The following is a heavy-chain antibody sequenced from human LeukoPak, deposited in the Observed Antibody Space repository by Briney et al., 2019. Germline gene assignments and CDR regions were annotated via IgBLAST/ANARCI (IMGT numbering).Heavy chain of an antibody. J-gene: IGHJ4*02. D-gene: IGHD2-2*01. Sequence: SETLSLTCTVSGGSISSYYWSWIRQPPGKGLEWIGYIYYSGSTNYNPSLKSRVTISVDTSKNQFSLKLSSVTAADTAVYYCARSVQSSTGYPEGFDYWGQGTLVTVSS. CDR2: IYYSGST. V-gene: IGHV4-59*01. CDR1: GGSISSYY. CDR3: ARSVQSSTGYPEGFDY.